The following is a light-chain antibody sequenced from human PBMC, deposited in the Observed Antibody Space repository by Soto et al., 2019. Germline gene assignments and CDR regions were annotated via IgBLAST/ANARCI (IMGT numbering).Light chain of an antibody. V-gene: IGKV3-11*01. CDR3: LQRSNWPLT. CDR2: DAS. CDR1: QSVSTY. Sequence: EIVLTQSPATLSLSPGERATLSCRASQSVSTYLAWYQQKPGQAPRLLINDASNRASGIPARFSGSGSGTDFTLTISSLEPEDFAVYHCLQRSNWPLTLGGGTKVEIK. J-gene: IGKJ4*01.